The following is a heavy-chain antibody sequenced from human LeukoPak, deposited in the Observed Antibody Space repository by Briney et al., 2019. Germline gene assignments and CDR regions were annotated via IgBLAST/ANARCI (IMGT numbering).Heavy chain of an antibody. CDR2: IKQDGSEK. D-gene: IGHD3-10*01. CDR1: GFTFSGYW. J-gene: IGHJ4*02. V-gene: IGHV3-7*04. CDR3: ARGTYYYGSGSPETGY. Sequence: PGGSLRLSCVASGFTFSGYWMSWVRQAPGNGLEWMANIKQDGSEKYYVDSVKGRFTISRDNAKNSLYLQMNSLRAEDTAVYYCARGTYYYGSGSPETGYWGQGTLVTVSS.